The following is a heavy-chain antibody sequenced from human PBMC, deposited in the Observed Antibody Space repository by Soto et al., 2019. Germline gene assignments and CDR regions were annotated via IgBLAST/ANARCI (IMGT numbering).Heavy chain of an antibody. CDR1: GFTFSNAW. V-gene: IGHV3-15*07. D-gene: IGHD1-26*01. J-gene: IGHJ6*02. CDR3: TTWEMKDPHYYYYGMDV. Sequence: PGGSLRLSCAASGFTFSNAWMNWVRQAPGKGLEWVGRIKSKTDGGTTDYAAPVKGRFTISRDDSKNTLYLQMNSLKTEDTAVYYCTTWEMKDPHYYYYGMDVWGQGTTVTVSS. CDR2: IKSKTDGGTT.